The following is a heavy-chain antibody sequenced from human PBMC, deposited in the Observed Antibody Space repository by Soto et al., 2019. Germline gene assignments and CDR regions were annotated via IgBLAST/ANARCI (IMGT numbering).Heavy chain of an antibody. V-gene: IGHV3-30*03. CDR2: ISYDGSYK. J-gene: IGHJ4*02. Sequence: PGGSLRLSCAASGFTFRSYGMHWARQAPGRGLEWVAGISYDGSYKSYEDSVKGRFTISRDNYKNTLHLQMDSLRAEDTAVYSCSISFIPLSPRVFFDSSAQGTMVTVSS. CDR1: GFTFRSYG. CDR3: SISFIPLSPRVFFDS. D-gene: IGHD3-10*01.